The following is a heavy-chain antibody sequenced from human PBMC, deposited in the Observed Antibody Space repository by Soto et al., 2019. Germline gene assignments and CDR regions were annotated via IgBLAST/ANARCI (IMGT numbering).Heavy chain of an antibody. J-gene: IGHJ4*01. CDR2: GLRPDYT. CDR3: VAGPDRAKSAY. Sequence: SETLSLACTVSGGSINDYYWSWTRQPPGKGLEWIAYGLRPDYTGYNPSLRNRVTISSDTSKNQFSLRLISVTAANTAVYYCVAGPDRAKSAYWGQGTLVTVSS. V-gene: IGHV4-59*01. CDR1: GGSINDYY.